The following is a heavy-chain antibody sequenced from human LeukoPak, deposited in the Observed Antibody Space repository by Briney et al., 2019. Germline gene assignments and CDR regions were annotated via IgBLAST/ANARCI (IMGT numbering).Heavy chain of an antibody. V-gene: IGHV1-69*13. CDR1: GGTFSSYA. CDR2: IIPIFGTA. Sequence: SVKVSCKASGGTFSSYAISWVRQAPGQGLEWMGGIIPIFGTANYAQKFQGRVTITADESTSTAYMELSSLRSEDTAVYYCARGTLSSSPHYYYGMDVWGQGTTVTVSS. D-gene: IGHD6-6*01. J-gene: IGHJ6*02. CDR3: ARGTLSSSPHYYYGMDV.